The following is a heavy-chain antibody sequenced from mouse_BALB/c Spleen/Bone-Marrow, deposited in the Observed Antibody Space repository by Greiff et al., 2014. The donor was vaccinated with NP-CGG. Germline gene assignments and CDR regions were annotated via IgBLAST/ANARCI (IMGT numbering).Heavy chain of an antibody. Sequence: LQESGAELVKPGASVKLSCMASGFTFTSYWIHWVKQRPGQGPEWIGEINPSNGRTNYNEKFKSKATLTDDKSSSTAYMQLSSLTSEDSAVYYCARDGNYRYAMGGQGTSLTVSS. V-gene: IGHV1S81*02. CDR3: ARDGNYRYAM. J-gene: IGHJ4*01. D-gene: IGHD2-1*01. CDR1: GFTFTSYW. CDR2: INPSNGRT.